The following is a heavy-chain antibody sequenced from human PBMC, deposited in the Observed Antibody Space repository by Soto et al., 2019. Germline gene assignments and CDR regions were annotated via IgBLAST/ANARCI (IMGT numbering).Heavy chain of an antibody. D-gene: IGHD2-21*02. J-gene: IGHJ6*02. Sequence: GGSLRLSCAASGFTFGTYTMNWVRQVPGKGLEWVSSIGTTSSYIYYADSVRGRFTISRVNAGGSVYLQMSSLRAEDTAVYYCARVMCGDCSSYYYYSMDVWGQGTTVTVSS. CDR2: IGTTSSYI. V-gene: IGHV3-21*01. CDR3: ARVMCGDCSSYYYYSMDV. CDR1: GFTFGTYT.